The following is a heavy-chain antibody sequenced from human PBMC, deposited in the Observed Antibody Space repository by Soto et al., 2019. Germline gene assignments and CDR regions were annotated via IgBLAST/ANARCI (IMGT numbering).Heavy chain of an antibody. D-gene: IGHD3-10*01. V-gene: IGHV1-18*01. J-gene: IGHJ4*02. CDR2: ISVYNGNI. CDR1: GYMFNTYG. Sequence: QVQLLQSGAEVKKPGASVKVSCKASGYMFNTYGITWVRQAPGQGLEWVGRISVYNGNIDYAQKFEGRVTMTTDTSTSTDYMELKSLTSDDTAVYYCARTYGSGDYFLPFEYWGQGTPVSVSS. CDR3: ARTYGSGDYFLPFEY.